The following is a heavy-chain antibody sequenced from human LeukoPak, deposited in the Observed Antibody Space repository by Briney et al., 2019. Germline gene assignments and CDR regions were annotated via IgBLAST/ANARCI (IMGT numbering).Heavy chain of an antibody. V-gene: IGHV3-20*04. CDR1: GFIFNDFG. Sequence: PGGSLRLSCTASGFIFNDFGLTWVRQAPGKGLEWVSSLNWNGESTGYADSVKGRFTISRDNAKNSLYLQMASLRAEDTAFYYCATSDGSWGNYDFDCWGQGILVTVSS. CDR2: LNWNGEST. J-gene: IGHJ4*02. CDR3: ATSDGSWGNYDFDC. D-gene: IGHD1-7*01.